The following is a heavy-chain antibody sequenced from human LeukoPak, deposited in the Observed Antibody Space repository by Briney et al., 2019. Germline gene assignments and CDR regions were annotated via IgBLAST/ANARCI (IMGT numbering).Heavy chain of an antibody. D-gene: IGHD3-3*01. Sequence: SGPTLVKPTQTLTLTCTFSGFSLSTSGVGVGWIRQPPGKALEWLALIYWNDDKRYSPSLKSRLTITKDTSKNQVVLTMTNMAPVDTATYYCAHSITIFGVVIMGDWFDPWGQGALVTVSS. CDR1: GFSLSTSGVG. V-gene: IGHV2-5*01. CDR3: AHSITIFGVVIMGDWFDP. CDR2: IYWNDDK. J-gene: IGHJ5*02.